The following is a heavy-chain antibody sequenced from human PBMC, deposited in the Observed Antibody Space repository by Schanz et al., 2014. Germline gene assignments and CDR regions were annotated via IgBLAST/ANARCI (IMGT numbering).Heavy chain of an antibody. Sequence: QGQLVQSGAEVKKPGASVKVSCKASGYIFGSHGMTWVRQAPGQGPELMVWINAHTGNTQYAQRFQRTVNMTRDTVTTSVHLELTRRRTDDTAIYYCARVHIATYHYNSPGAFDIWGQGTRVTVSS. J-gene: IGHJ3*02. V-gene: IGHV1-18*01. CDR3: ARVHIATYHYNSPGAFDI. CDR1: GYIFGSHG. D-gene: IGHD3-10*01. CDR2: INAHTGNT.